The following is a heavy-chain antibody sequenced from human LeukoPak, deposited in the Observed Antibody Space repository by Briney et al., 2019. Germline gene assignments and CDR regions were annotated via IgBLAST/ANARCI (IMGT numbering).Heavy chain of an antibody. V-gene: IGHV3-7*01. CDR3: AREGYYDTNAFDI. J-gene: IGHJ3*02. CDR2: IKQDGSEK. CDR1: GFTFSSYW. D-gene: IGHD3-22*01. Sequence: GGSLRLSCAASGFTFSSYWMSWVRQAPGKGLEWVANIKQDGSEKYYVDSVKGRFTISRDNAKSSLYLQMNSLRAEDTAVYYCAREGYYDTNAFDIWGQGTMVTVSS.